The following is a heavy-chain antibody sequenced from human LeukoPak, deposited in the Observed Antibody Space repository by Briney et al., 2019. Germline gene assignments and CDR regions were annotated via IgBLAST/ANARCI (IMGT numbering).Heavy chain of an antibody. CDR3: ASAEPRGIIWYPS. V-gene: IGHV4-4*02. CDR1: GASISSHNW. J-gene: IGHJ5*02. CDR2: IYHSGST. Sequence: SETLSLTCAVSGASISSHNWWWSWVRQPPGKGLEWIGEIYHSGSTNYNPSLKSRVTMSVDKSKNQFSLNLSSVTAADTAVYYCASAEPRGIIWYPSWGQGTLVTVSS. D-gene: IGHD6-13*01.